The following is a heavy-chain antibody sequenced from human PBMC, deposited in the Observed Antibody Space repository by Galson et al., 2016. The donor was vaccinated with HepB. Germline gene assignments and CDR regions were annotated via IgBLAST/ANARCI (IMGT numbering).Heavy chain of an antibody. D-gene: IGHD6-19*01. J-gene: IGHJ4*02. CDR3: ARSPQYASGRFHFDS. V-gene: IGHV3-9*01. CDR1: GFRFDDYA. CDR2: INWKSSER. Sequence: SLRLSCAGSGFRFDDYAMHWVRQAPGKGLEWVSGINWKSSERVYVDSVKGRFTISRDNAKNSLYLQMNGLKEEDTAFYYCARSPQYASGRFHFDSWGRGTLVTVSS.